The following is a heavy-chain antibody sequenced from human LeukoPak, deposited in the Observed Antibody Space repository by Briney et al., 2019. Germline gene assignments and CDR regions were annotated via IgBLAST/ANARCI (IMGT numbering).Heavy chain of an antibody. CDR2: IYNSGST. CDR1: GGSISSYY. D-gene: IGHD3-3*01. Sequence: PSETLSLTCTVSGGSISSYYWSWIRQSPGKGLEWVGCIYNSGSTNYNPSLKSRVTISVDTSKNQFSLKLSSVTAADTAVYYCAREGDYDFWSGPSWFDPWGQGTLVTVSS. J-gene: IGHJ5*02. V-gene: IGHV4-4*08. CDR3: AREGDYDFWSGPSWFDP.